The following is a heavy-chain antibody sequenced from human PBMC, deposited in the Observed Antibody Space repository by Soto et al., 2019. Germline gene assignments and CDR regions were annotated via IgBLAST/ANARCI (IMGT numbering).Heavy chain of an antibody. J-gene: IGHJ6*03. V-gene: IGHV1-46*01. CDR3: AAGSRFLEWSTNYYYYMDV. CDR2: INPSGGST. D-gene: IGHD3-3*01. Sequence: ASVKVSCKASGYTFTSYYMHWVRQAPGQGLEWIGIINPSGGSTSYAQKFQERVTITRDMSTSTAYMELSSLRSEDTAVYYCAAGSRFLEWSTNYYYYMDVWGKGTTVTVSS. CDR1: GYTFTSYY.